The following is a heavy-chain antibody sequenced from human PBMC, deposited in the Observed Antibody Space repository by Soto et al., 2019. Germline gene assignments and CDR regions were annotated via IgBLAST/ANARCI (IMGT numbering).Heavy chain of an antibody. CDR1: GYTFTGYY. V-gene: IGHV1-2*02. Sequence: GASVKVSCKASGYTFTGYYMHWVRQAPGQGLEWMGWINPNSGGTNYAQKFQGRVTMTRDTSISTAYMELSRLRSDETAVYYCARDLNYYDSSGYYSFDYWGQGTLVTVSS. CDR3: ARDLNYYDSSGYYSFDY. CDR2: INPNSGGT. J-gene: IGHJ4*02. D-gene: IGHD3-22*01.